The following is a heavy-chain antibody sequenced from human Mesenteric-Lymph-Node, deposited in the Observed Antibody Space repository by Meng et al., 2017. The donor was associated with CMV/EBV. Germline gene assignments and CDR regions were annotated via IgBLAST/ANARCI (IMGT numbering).Heavy chain of an antibody. CDR1: GFTFSTYA. J-gene: IGHJ4*02. CDR2: TSGSGGST. Sequence: CAGSGFTFSTYAMSWVRQAPGKGLEWVSATSGSGGSTYYADSVKGRFTISRDNSKNTLYLQMNSLRAEDTAVYYCAKDVDLVATIFDYWGQGTLVTVSS. CDR3: AKDVDLVATIFDY. V-gene: IGHV3-23*01. D-gene: IGHD5-12*01.